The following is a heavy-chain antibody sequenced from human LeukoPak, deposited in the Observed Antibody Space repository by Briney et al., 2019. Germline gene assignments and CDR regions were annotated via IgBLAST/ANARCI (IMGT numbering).Heavy chain of an antibody. V-gene: IGHV1-18*01. D-gene: IGHD6-13*01. Sequence: ASVKVSCKASGYTFTNYAMNWVRQAPGQGLEWMGWISAYNGNTNYAQKLQGRVTMTTDTSTSTAYMELRSLRSDDTAVYYCARDSSSWYGLWFDPWGQGTLVTVSS. J-gene: IGHJ5*02. CDR2: ISAYNGNT. CDR1: GYTFTNYA. CDR3: ARDSSSWYGLWFDP.